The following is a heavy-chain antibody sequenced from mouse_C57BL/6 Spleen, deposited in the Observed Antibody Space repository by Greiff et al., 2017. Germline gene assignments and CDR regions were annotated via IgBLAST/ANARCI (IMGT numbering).Heavy chain of an antibody. V-gene: IGHV1-15*01. Sequence: QVQLQQSGAELVRPGASVTLSCKASGYTFTDYEMHWVKQTPVHGLEWIGAIDPETGGTAYNQKFKGKAILTADKSSSTAYMELRSLTSEDSAVYYCTRYITIGAMDYWGQGTSVTVSS. CDR3: TRYITIGAMDY. D-gene: IGHD2-14*01. J-gene: IGHJ4*01. CDR2: IDPETGGT. CDR1: GYTFTDYE.